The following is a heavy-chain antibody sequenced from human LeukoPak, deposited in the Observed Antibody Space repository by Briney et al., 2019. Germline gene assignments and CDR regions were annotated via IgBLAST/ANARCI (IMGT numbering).Heavy chain of an antibody. CDR1: GYTFTSYY. CDR3: ARGLPYYYYMDV. Sequence: ASVKVSCKASGYTFTSYYMHWVRQAPGQGLEWMGLINPSGGSTNYAQKFQGRVTITRNTSISTAYMELSSLRSEDTAVYYCARGLPYYYYMDVWGKGTTVTVSS. J-gene: IGHJ6*03. CDR2: INPSGGST. V-gene: IGHV1-46*01.